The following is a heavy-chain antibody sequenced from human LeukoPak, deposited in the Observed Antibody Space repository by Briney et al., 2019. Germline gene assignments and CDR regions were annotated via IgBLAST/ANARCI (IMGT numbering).Heavy chain of an antibody. J-gene: IGHJ4*02. D-gene: IGHD3-22*01. CDR2: VYYSGTT. V-gene: IGHV4-61*08. CDR1: GGSISSGGYS. Sequence: PSQTLSLTCAVSGGSISSGGYSWSWIRQPPGKGLEWIGNVYYSGTTIYNPSLKSRVTISVDTAKNQFSLRLSSVTAADAAVYYCASDSSGYHWFDYWGQGTLVTVSS. CDR3: ASDSSGYHWFDY.